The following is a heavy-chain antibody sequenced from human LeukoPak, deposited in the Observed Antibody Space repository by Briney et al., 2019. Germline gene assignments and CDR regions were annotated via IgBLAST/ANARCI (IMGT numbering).Heavy chain of an antibody. CDR3: AKRPPGSGLDY. CDR2: IRYDGTNR. J-gene: IGHJ4*02. V-gene: IGHV3-30*02. D-gene: IGHD3-10*01. Sequence: PGRSLRLSCAASGFTFSSYGMHWVRQAPGKGLEWVAFIRYDGTNRNYADSVQGRFTISRDNSKNTLYLQMTSLRVHDTALYYCAKRPPGSGLDYWGQGTLVTVSS. CDR1: GFTFSSYG.